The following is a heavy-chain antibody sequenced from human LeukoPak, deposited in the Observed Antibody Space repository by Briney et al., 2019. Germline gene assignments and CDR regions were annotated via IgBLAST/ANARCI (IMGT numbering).Heavy chain of an antibody. D-gene: IGHD4-11*01. CDR3: ARGQRPGITVTQGRLDY. CDR2: INHSGST. V-gene: IGHV4-39*07. CDR1: GGSISSSSYY. Sequence: PSETLSLTCTVSGGSISSSSYYWSWIRQPPGKGLEWIGEINHSGSTNYNPSLKSRVTISVDTSKNQFSLKLSSVTAADTAVYYCARGQRPGITVTQGRLDYWGQGTLVTVSS. J-gene: IGHJ4*02.